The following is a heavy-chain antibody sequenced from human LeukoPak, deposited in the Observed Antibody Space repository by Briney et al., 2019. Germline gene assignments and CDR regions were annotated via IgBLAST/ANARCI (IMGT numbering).Heavy chain of an antibody. CDR3: AASVGATGEGLDY. V-gene: IGHV1-58*02. CDR1: GFTFTRSA. J-gene: IGHJ4*02. Sequence: SVKVSCKASGFTFTRSAMQWVRQARGQRPEWIGWIVVGSGNTNYAQKFQERVTITRDMATSTAYMELSSLRSEDTAVYYCAASVGATGEGLDYWGQGTLVSVSS. D-gene: IGHD1-26*01. CDR2: IVVGSGNT.